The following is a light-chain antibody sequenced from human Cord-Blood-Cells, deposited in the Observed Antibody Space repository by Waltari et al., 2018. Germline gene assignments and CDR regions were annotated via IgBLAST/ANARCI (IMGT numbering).Light chain of an antibody. CDR1: SSDVGGYNY. V-gene: IGLV2-14*01. CDR3: SSYTSSSTLV. J-gene: IGLJ2*01. CDR2: DVS. Sequence: QSALTQPASVSGSPGQSITISCTGTSSDVGGYNYVPWYQQHPGKAPKLMIYDVSNRPSGVSNRFSGSKSGKAASLTISGLQAEDEADYYCSSYTSSSTLVFGGGTKLTV.